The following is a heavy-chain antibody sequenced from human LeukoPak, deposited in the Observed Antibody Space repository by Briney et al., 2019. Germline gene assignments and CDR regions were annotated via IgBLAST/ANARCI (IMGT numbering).Heavy chain of an antibody. D-gene: IGHD3-22*01. Sequence: GGSLRPSCAASGFTFSSYAMHWVRQAPGKGLEWVAVISYDGSNKYYADSVKGRFTISRDNSKNTLYLQMNSLRAEDTAVYYCARDSGTVIVVFTYWGQGTLVTVSS. CDR3: ARDSGTVIVVFTY. J-gene: IGHJ4*02. V-gene: IGHV3-30-3*01. CDR1: GFTFSSYA. CDR2: ISYDGSNK.